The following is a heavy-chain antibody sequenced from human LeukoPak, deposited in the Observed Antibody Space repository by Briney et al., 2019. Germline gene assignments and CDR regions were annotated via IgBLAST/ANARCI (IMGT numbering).Heavy chain of an antibody. CDR1: GFSFSIYG. Sequence: SGGSLRLSCAASGFSFSIYGMNWVRQAPGKGLEWVSYISSSSSNINYADSVRGRFTISRDNAKKSLYLHMDSLRVEDMAVYYCARGGAARPDYWGQGTLVTVSS. CDR2: ISSSSSNI. D-gene: IGHD6-6*01. V-gene: IGHV3-21*01. CDR3: ARGGAARPDY. J-gene: IGHJ4*02.